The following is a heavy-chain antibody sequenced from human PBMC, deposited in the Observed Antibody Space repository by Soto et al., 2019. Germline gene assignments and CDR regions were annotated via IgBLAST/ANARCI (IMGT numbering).Heavy chain of an antibody. V-gene: IGHV3-30*03. CDR2: ISYDGSNK. CDR3: ARENVDIATTMLPYFDY. Sequence: GGSLRLSCAASGFTFSSYFMHWVRQAPGKGLEWVAVISYDGSNKYYADSVKGRFTISRDNSKNTQYLQMNSLRVEDTAVYYCARENVDIATTMLPYFDYWGQGTVVTVSS. CDR1: GFTFSSYF. D-gene: IGHD5-12*01. J-gene: IGHJ4*02.